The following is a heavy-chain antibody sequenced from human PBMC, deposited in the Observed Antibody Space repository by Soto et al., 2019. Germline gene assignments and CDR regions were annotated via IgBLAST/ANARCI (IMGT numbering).Heavy chain of an antibody. V-gene: IGHV3-15*07. J-gene: IGHJ6*02. Sequence: GGSLRLSCAASGFTFSNAWMNWVRQAPGKGLEWVGRIKSKTDGGTTDYAAPVKGRFTISRDDSKNTLYLQMNSLKTEDTAVYYCTTEGEQWLVDYYYYGMDVWGQGTTVTVSS. CDR2: IKSKTDGGTT. CDR1: GFTFSNAW. CDR3: TTEGEQWLVDYYYYGMDV. D-gene: IGHD6-19*01.